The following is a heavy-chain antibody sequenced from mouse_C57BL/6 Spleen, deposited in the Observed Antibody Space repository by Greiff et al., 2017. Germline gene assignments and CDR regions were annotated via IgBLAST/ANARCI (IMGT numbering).Heavy chain of an antibody. D-gene: IGHD1-1*01. J-gene: IGHJ3*01. Sequence: VQLQQSGPELVKPGASVKLSCKASGYTFTSYDINWVKQRPGQGLEWIGWIYPRDGSTKYNEKFKGKATLTVDTSSSTAYMELHSLTSEDSAVYFCARSEDDYYYGSRPFAYWGQGTLVTVSA. CDR2: IYPRDGST. V-gene: IGHV1-85*01. CDR3: ARSEDDYYYGSRPFAY. CDR1: GYTFTSYD.